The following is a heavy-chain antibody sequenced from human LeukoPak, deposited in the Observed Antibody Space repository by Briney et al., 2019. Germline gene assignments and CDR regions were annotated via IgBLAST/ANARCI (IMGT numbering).Heavy chain of an antibody. CDR3: AALDHGHDY. Sequence: PSETLSLTCTVSGGSISSSSYYWGWVRQAPGKGLVWVSRINSDGSSTKCADSVKGRFTISRDNAKDTLYLQMNSLRAEDTAVYYCAALDHGHDYWGQGTLVTVSS. J-gene: IGHJ4*02. CDR2: INSDGSST. V-gene: IGHV3-74*03. CDR1: GGSISSSSYY.